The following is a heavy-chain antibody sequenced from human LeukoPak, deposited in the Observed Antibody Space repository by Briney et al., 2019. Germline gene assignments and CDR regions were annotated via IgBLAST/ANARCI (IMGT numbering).Heavy chain of an antibody. D-gene: IGHD6-13*01. CDR3: ARAARAGIAAGNGYYYGMDV. V-gene: IGHV3-30-3*01. CDR2: ISYDGSNK. Sequence: GGSLRLSCAASGFTFNNYAMHWVRQAPGKGLEWVVVISYDGSNKYYTDSVKGRFTISRDNSKNTLYLQMNSLRAEDTAVYYCARAARAGIAAGNGYYYGMDVWGQGTTVTVSS. CDR1: GFTFNNYA. J-gene: IGHJ6*02.